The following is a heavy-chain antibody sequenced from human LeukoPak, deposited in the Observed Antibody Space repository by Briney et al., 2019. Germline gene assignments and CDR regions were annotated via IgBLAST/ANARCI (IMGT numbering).Heavy chain of an antibody. Sequence: SETLSLTCAVYGGSFSGYYWSWIRQPPGRGLEWIGEINHSGSTNYNPSLKSRVTITVDTSKNQFSLKLSSVTAADTAVYYCARVIAARPHYYYYYYMDVWGKGTTVTVSS. D-gene: IGHD6-6*01. CDR2: INHSGST. V-gene: IGHV4-34*01. CDR1: GGSFSGYY. CDR3: ARVIAARPHYYYYYYMDV. J-gene: IGHJ6*03.